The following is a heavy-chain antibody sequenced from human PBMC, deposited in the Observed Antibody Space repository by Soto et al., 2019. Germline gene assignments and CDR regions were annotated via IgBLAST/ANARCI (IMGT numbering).Heavy chain of an antibody. V-gene: IGHV3-23*01. CDR1: GLTFQNHA. Sequence: PGGSLRLSCTASGLTFQNHAMSWVRQAPGKGLEWVSVVSGNSGSTYYADSVRGRFTISRDNSKNTLYLQMNSLRAEDTALYYCASDPRVASLSYYFDYWGAGAMLTVYS. CDR2: VSGNSGST. J-gene: IGHJ4*02. CDR3: ASDPRVASLSYYFDY. D-gene: IGHD3-16*01.